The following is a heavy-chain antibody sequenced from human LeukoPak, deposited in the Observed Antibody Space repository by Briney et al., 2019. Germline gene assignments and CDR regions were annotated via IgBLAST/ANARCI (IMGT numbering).Heavy chain of an antibody. CDR3: VKGTSTKYYCYGMDV. CDR1: GFAFSNYA. Sequence: PGGSLRLSCSASGFAFSNYATHWVRQAPGKGLEYVAGINSNGGSTFYADSVKGRFTMSGDNSKNTLYLQMSSLRAEDTAVHYYVKGTSTKYYCYGMDVWGQGTTVTVSS. V-gene: IGHV3-64D*06. D-gene: IGHD2-2*01. CDR2: INSNGGST. J-gene: IGHJ6*02.